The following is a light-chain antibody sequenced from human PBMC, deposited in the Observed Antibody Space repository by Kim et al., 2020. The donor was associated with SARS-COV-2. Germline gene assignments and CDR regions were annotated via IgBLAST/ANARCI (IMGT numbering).Light chain of an antibody. CDR1: SSNIGAGYD. CDR3: QSYDSSLSV. CDR2: GNS. J-gene: IGLJ2*01. V-gene: IGLV1-40*01. Sequence: VLTQPPSVSGAPGQRVTISCTGSSSNIGAGYDVHWYQQLPGTAPKLLIYGNSNRPSGVPDRFSGSKSGTSASLAITGLQAEDEADYYCQSYDSSLSVFGGGTQLTVL.